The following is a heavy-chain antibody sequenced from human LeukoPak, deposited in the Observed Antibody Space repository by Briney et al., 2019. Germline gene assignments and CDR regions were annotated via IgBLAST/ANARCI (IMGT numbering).Heavy chain of an antibody. Sequence: SETLSLTCAVYGGSFSGYYWSWIRQPPGKGLEWIGEINHSGSTNYNPSLKSRVTISVDTSKNQFSLKLSSVTAADTAVYHCARGDEYSYGYGYWGQGTLVTVSS. J-gene: IGHJ4*02. V-gene: IGHV4-34*01. D-gene: IGHD5-18*01. CDR2: INHSGST. CDR3: ARGDEYSYGYGY. CDR1: GGSFSGYY.